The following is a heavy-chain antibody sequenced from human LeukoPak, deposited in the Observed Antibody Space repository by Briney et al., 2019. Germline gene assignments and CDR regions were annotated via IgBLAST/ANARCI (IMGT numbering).Heavy chain of an antibody. CDR3: ARDKPSGWYSVFDY. CDR2: INHSGST. J-gene: IGHJ4*02. V-gene: IGHV4-34*01. D-gene: IGHD6-19*01. Sequence: SETLSLTCAVHGGSFSGYYWSWIRQPPGKGLEWIGEINHSGSTNYNPSLKSRVTISVDTSKNQFSLKLSSVTAADTAVYYCARDKPSGWYSVFDYWGQGTLVTVSS. CDR1: GGSFSGYY.